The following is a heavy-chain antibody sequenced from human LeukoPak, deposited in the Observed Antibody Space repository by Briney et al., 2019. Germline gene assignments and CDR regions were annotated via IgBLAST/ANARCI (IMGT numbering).Heavy chain of an antibody. Sequence: SETLSLTYTVSGGSISSSSYYWGWIRQPPGKGLEWIGSIYYSGSTYYNPSLKSRVTISVDTSKNQFSLKLTSVTAADTAVYYCARVQSRDGYNYDYWGQGTLVTVSS. CDR1: GGSISSSSYY. D-gene: IGHD5-24*01. V-gene: IGHV4-39*07. CDR2: IYYSGST. J-gene: IGHJ4*02. CDR3: ARVQSRDGYNYDY.